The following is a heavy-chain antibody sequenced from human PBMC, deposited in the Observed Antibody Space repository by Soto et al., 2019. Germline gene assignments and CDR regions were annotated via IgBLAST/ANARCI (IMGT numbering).Heavy chain of an antibody. CDR2: ISSSGSTI. J-gene: IGHJ4*02. CDR3: ARDLPLGIRPSYFDY. Sequence: QAGGSLRLSCAASGFTFSSYEMNWVRQAPGKGLEWVSYISSSGSTIYYADSVKGRFTISRDNAKNSLYLQMNSLRAEDTAVYYCARDLPLGIRPSYFDYWGQGTLVTVSS. CDR1: GFTFSSYE. V-gene: IGHV3-48*03. D-gene: IGHD7-27*01.